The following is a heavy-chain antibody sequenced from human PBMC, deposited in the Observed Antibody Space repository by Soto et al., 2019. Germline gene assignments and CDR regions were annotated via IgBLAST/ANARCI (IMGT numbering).Heavy chain of an antibody. CDR1: GFTFSSYW. J-gene: IGHJ4*02. Sequence: GGSLRLSCAASGFTFSSYWMSWVRQAPGKGLEWVANIKQDGSEKYYVDSVKGRFTISRDNAKNSLYLQMNSLRAEDTAVYYWAVVVVVAAINYWGQGTLVTVSS. CDR2: IKQDGSEK. D-gene: IGHD2-15*01. V-gene: IGHV3-7*01. CDR3: AVVVVVAAINY.